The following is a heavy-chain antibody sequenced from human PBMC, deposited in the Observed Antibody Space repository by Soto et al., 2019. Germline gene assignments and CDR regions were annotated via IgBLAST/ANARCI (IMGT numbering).Heavy chain of an antibody. CDR2: IYPGDSDT. CDR1: GYSFTNYW. V-gene: IGHV5-51*01. Sequence: EVQLVPSGAEVKKPGESLQISCKGSGYSFTNYWLGWVRQVPGKGLEWMGIIYPGDSDTRYSPSFQGQVTISADKSISAAYLQWSSLKASDTAMYFCARRRGLVGSFDYWGRGTLVTVSS. J-gene: IGHJ4*02. CDR3: ARRRGLVGSFDY. D-gene: IGHD3-9*01.